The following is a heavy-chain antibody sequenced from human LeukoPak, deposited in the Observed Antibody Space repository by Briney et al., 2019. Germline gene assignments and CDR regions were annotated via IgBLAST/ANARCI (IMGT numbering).Heavy chain of an antibody. CDR3: ARGYYGSGIDS. CDR1: GFTFSSYS. V-gene: IGHV3-48*01. J-gene: IGHJ4*02. D-gene: IGHD3-10*01. Sequence: GGSLRLSCAASGFTFSSYSMNWVRQAPGKGLEWVSYISGSSSTKYNADSVKGRFTISRDNAKNSLYLQMNSLRVEDTAVYYCARGYYGSGIDSWGQGTLVTVSS. CDR2: ISGSSSTK.